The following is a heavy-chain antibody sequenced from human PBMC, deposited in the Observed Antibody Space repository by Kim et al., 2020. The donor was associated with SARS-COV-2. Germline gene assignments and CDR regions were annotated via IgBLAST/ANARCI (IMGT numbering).Heavy chain of an antibody. CDR1: GGTFSSYA. CDR3: ARTLTYYYDSSGYFRYFDY. CDR2: IIPIFGTA. Sequence: SVKVSCKASGGTFSSYAISWVRQAPGQGLEWMGGIIPIFGTANYAQKFQGRVTITADESTSTAYMELSSLRSEDTAVYYCARTLTYYYDSSGYFRYFDYWGQGTLVTVSS. J-gene: IGHJ4*02. D-gene: IGHD3-22*01. V-gene: IGHV1-69*13.